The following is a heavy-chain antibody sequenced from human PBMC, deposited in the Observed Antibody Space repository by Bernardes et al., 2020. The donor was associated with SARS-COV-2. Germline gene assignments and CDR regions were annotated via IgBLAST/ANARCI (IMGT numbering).Heavy chain of an antibody. J-gene: IGHJ6*02. CDR2: IWYDGSNK. D-gene: IGHD4-17*01. CDR3: ATMTTPYYGMDV. V-gene: IGHV3-33*01. Sequence: GGSLRLSCAASGFTFSSYGMHWVRQAPGKGLEWVEVIWYDGSNKYYADSVKGRFTISRDNSKNTLYLQMNSLRAEDTAVYYCATMTTPYYGMDVWGQGTTVTVSS. CDR1: GFTFSSYG.